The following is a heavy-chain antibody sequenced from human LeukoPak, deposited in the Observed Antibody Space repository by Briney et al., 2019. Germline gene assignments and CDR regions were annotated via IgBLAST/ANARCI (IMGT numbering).Heavy chain of an antibody. CDR1: GYTFTGYY. J-gene: IGHJ4*02. CDR2: ISAYNGNT. Sequence: ASVKVSCKASGYTFTGYYMHWVRQAPGQGLEWMGWISAYNGNTNYAQKLQGRVTMTTDTSTSTAYMELRSLRSDDTAVYYCARDRVATVPFDYWGQGTLVTVSS. D-gene: IGHD5-12*01. V-gene: IGHV1-18*04. CDR3: ARDRVATVPFDY.